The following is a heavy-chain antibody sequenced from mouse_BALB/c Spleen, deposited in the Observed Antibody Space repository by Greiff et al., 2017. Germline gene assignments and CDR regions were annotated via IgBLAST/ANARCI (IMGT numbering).Heavy chain of an antibody. Sequence: QVQLKQSGAELAKPGASVKMSCKASGYTFTSYWMHWVKQRPGQGLEWIGYINPSTGYTEYNQKFKDKATLTADKSSSTAYMQLSSLTSEDSAVYYCARGIHYYGYGEVDYYAMDYWGQGTSVTVSS. V-gene: IGHV1-7*01. CDR2: INPSTGYT. CDR3: ARGIHYYGYGEVDYYAMDY. J-gene: IGHJ4*01. D-gene: IGHD1-2*01. CDR1: GYTFTSYW.